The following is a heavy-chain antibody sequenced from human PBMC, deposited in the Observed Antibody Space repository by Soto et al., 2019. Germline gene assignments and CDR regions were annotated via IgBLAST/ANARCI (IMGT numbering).Heavy chain of an antibody. CDR3: ARFEKVVGATAYDYYYYGMDV. V-gene: IGHV5-10-1*01. D-gene: IGHD1-26*01. J-gene: IGHJ6*02. Sequence: PGESLKISCKGSGYSFTSYWISWVRQMPGKGLEWMGRIDPSDSYTNYSPSFQGHVTISADKSISTAYLQWSSLKASDTAMYYCARFEKVVGATAYDYYYYGMDVWRQGTTVTVPS. CDR1: GYSFTSYW. CDR2: IDPSDSYT.